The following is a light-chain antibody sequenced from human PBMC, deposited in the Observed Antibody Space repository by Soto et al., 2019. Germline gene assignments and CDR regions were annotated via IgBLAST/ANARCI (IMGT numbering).Light chain of an antibody. CDR1: QSVYSN. J-gene: IGKJ4*01. V-gene: IGKV3-15*01. CDR2: EAS. CDR3: QQYYKWPLT. Sequence: EIVMTQSPATLSVSPGERATLSCRASQSVYSNLAWNQQNPGQPPRLLVYEASTRVTGIPARFSGSGSGTEFTLTISSLQSGDFAVYYCQQYYKWPLTFGGGTKVEV.